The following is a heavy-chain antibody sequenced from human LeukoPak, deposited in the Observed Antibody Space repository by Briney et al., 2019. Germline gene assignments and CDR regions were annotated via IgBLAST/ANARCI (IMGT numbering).Heavy chain of an antibody. D-gene: IGHD1-1*01. Sequence: ASVKVSCKASGYTFTSYDINWVRQATGQGLEWMGWMNPNSGNTGYAQKFQGGVTMTRNTSISTAYMELSSLRSEDTAVYYCARPSHRIRTFDHWGQGTLVTVSS. CDR1: GYTFTSYD. V-gene: IGHV1-8*01. CDR3: ARPSHRIRTFDH. J-gene: IGHJ4*02. CDR2: MNPNSGNT.